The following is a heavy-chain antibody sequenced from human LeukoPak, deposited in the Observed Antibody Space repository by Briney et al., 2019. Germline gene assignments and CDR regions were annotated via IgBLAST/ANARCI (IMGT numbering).Heavy chain of an antibody. Sequence: ASVKVSCKASGGTFSSYAISWVRQAPGQGLEWMGIINPSGGSTSYAQKFQGRVTMTRDTSISTAYMELSSLRSDDTAVYYCARVGVEGASCYDYWGQGTLVTVSS. D-gene: IGHD2-2*01. CDR1: GGTFSSYA. J-gene: IGHJ4*02. CDR3: ARVGVEGASCYDY. V-gene: IGHV1-46*01. CDR2: INPSGGST.